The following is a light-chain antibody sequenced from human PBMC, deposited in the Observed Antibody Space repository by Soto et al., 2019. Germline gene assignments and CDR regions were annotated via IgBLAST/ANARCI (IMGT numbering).Light chain of an antibody. CDR1: QNIANY. V-gene: IGKV1-39*01. Sequence: DIQMTQSPSSLSASVGDRVTITCRASQNIANYLNWYQQKPGKAPNLLIYAASSLQSGVPSRFSGSGSGTEFTITISSLQPEDFATYYCQHSYTTPITFGQGTRLEIK. J-gene: IGKJ5*01. CDR3: QHSYTTPIT. CDR2: AAS.